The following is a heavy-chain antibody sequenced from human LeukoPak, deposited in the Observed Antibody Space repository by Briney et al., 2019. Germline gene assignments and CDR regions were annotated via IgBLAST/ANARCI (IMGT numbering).Heavy chain of an antibody. J-gene: IGHJ2*01. V-gene: IGHV3-21*03. CDR2: SSIGYSYI. Sequence: AGTLRLSCSASGFTFSTYGVNWVRQAPGKGQQWVSSSSIGYSYISYEDSVMSRFTISRVNTKNSLYPQMNSLRAAHRAVYYWAGSDTTGYIAREWDYWYFDLWGRRTLVTVSP. CDR3: AGSDTTGYIAREWDYWYFDL. D-gene: IGHD3-22*01. CDR1: GFTFSTYG.